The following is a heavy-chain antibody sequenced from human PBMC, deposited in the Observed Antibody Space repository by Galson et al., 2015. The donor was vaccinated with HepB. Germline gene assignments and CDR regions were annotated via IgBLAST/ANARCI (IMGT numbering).Heavy chain of an antibody. V-gene: IGHV3-30-3*01. D-gene: IGHD6-19*01. CDR3: ARPGYSGWYGDLDY. CDR2: ISYDGSNK. CDR1: GFTFSSYA. J-gene: IGHJ4*02. Sequence: SLRLSCAASGFTFSSYAMHWVRQAPGKGLEWVAVISYDGSNKYYADSVKGRFTVSRDNSKNTVYLQMNSLRAEDTAVYYCARPGYSGWYGDLDYWGQGTLVTVSS.